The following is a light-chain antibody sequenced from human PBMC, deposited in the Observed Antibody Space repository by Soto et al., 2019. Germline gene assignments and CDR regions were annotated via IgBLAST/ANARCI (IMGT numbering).Light chain of an antibody. V-gene: IGKV3-20*01. CDR3: QQYTTSSWT. CDR2: DTS. J-gene: IGKJ1*01. Sequence: EVVMTQSPATLSVSPGEGATLSCRASQGIGDTLAWYQHKPGQTPRLLIYDTSSRATGIPDRFSGSGSGTDFTLTISRLEPEDFAVYYCQQYTTSSWTFGQGTKVDIK. CDR1: QGIGDT.